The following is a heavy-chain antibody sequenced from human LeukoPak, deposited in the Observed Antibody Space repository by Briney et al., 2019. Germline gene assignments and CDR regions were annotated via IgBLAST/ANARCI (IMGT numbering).Heavy chain of an antibody. CDR3: ARDSSGFPRDASDY. CDR1: GYTFTSYG. D-gene: IGHD3-22*01. CDR2: ISAYNGHT. Sequence: GASVKVSCKASGYTFTSYGINWVRQAPGQGLEWMGWISAYNGHTNYAQKLQGRVTMTTDTSTSTAHMELRGLRSDDTAVYFCARDSSGFPRDASDYWGQGTLVTVSS. V-gene: IGHV1-18*01. J-gene: IGHJ4*02.